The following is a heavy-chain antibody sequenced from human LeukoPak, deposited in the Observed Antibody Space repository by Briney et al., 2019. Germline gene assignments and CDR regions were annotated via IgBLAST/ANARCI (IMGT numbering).Heavy chain of an antibody. D-gene: IGHD3-10*01. CDR1: GGPISTHY. CDR2: NDYSGST. CDR3: ARGATFRGTYYMDV. V-gene: IGHV4-59*11. Sequence: SETLSLTCIVSGGPISTHYWSWSRQPPGKGLEWIGYNDYSGSTNYNPSLKSRVTISVDTSKNQFSLKLNSVTAADTAVYYCARGATFRGTYYMDVWGTGTTVTVSS. J-gene: IGHJ6*03.